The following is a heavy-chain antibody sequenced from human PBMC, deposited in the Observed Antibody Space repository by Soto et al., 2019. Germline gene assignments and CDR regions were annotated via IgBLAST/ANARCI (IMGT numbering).Heavy chain of an antibody. V-gene: IGHV3-23*01. D-gene: IGHD2-2*01. Sequence: EVQLLESGGGLVQPGGSLRLSCAASGFTFSSYAMSWVRQAPGKGLEWVSAISGSGGSTYYADSVKGRFTISRDNSKNTLYLQMNSLRAEDTAVYYCARDIVVVPAAIPPGSLGPLYYYYGMDVWGQGTTVTVSS. CDR1: GFTFSSYA. CDR3: ARDIVVVPAAIPPGSLGPLYYYYGMDV. CDR2: ISGSGGST. J-gene: IGHJ6*02.